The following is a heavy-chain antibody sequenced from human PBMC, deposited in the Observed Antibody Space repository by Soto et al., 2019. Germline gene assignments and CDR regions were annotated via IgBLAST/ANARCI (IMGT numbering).Heavy chain of an antibody. CDR3: AKSRGDRWTTYYFES. Sequence: EMQLLESGGGLVQPGGSLKLSCAASGFSFSIYSMSWVRQPPGKGLEWVSGISGSGESKDYADSVRGRFAISRDNSRRTLYLQMNNVRAEDTAVYYCAKSRGDRWTTYYFESWGQGTLITVSS. D-gene: IGHD4-17*01. CDR2: ISGSGESK. V-gene: IGHV3-23*01. CDR1: GFSFSIYS. J-gene: IGHJ4*02.